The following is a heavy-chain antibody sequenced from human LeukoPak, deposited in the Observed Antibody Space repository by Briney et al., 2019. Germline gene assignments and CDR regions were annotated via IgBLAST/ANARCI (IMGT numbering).Heavy chain of an antibody. CDR1: GGSISSYY. CDR2: VYYTGST. V-gene: IGHV4-59*01. D-gene: IGHD5-12*01. J-gene: IGHJ4*02. CDR3: AREGYGGYGPGTFDY. Sequence: PSETLSLTCTVSGGSISSYYWSWIRQPPGKGLEWIGNVYYTGSTNYNPSLKSRVTISVDTSKNQSSLKLSSVTAADTAVYYCAREGYGGYGPGTFDYWGQGTLVTVSS.